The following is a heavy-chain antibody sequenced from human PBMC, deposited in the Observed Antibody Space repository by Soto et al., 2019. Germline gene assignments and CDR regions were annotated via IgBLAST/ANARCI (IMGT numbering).Heavy chain of an antibody. CDR3: ARDRSAASGRYYYYGMDV. CDR2: IIPIFGTA. D-gene: IGHD3-10*01. Sequence: SVKVSCKASGGTFSSYAISWVRQAPGQGLEWMGGIIPIFGTANHAQKFQGRVTITADESTSTAYMELSSMRSEDTAVYYCARDRSAASGRYYYYGMDVWGQGTTVTVS. V-gene: IGHV1-69*13. J-gene: IGHJ6*02. CDR1: GGTFSSYA.